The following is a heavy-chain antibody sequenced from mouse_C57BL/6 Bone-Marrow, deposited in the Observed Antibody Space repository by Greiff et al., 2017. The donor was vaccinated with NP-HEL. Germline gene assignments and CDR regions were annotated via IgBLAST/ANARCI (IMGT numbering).Heavy chain of an antibody. CDR2: ISNLAYSI. D-gene: IGHD3-3*01. Sequence: EVKLVESGGGLVQPGGSLKLSCAASGFTFSDSGMAWVRQAPRKGPEWVAFISNLAYSIYYADTVTGRFTIPRENAKNPLYLEMSSLRSEDPAMYYCARQGDCWYFDVWGTGTAVTVSS. CDR3: ARQGDCWYFDV. V-gene: IGHV5-15*01. J-gene: IGHJ1*03. CDR1: GFTFSDSG.